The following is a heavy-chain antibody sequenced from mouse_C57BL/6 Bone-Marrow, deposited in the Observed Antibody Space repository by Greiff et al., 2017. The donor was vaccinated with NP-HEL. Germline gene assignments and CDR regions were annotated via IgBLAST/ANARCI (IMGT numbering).Heavy chain of an antibody. J-gene: IGHJ3*01. D-gene: IGHD2-4*01. CDR1: GFTFSSYA. CDR2: ISDGGSYT. CDR3: ARDGVYYDYPRYAY. V-gene: IGHV5-4*01. Sequence: EVKLVESGGGLVKPGGSLKLSCAASGFTFSSYAMSWVRQTPEKRLEWVATISDGGSYTYYPDNVKGRFTISRDNAKNNLYLQMSHLKSEDTAMYYCARDGVYYDYPRYAYWGQGTLVTVSA.